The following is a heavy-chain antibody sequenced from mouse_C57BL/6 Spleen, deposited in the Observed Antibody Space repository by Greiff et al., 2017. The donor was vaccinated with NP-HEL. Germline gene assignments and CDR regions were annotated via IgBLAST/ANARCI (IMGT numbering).Heavy chain of an antibody. D-gene: IGHD6-2*01. CDR2: IDPETGGT. Sequence: QVHVKQSGAELVRPGASVTLSCKASGYTFTDYEMHWVKQTPVHGLEWIGAIDPETGGTAYNQKFKGKAILTADKSSSTAYMELRSLTSEDSAVYYCTRGVWYYFDYWGQGTTLTVSS. V-gene: IGHV1-15*01. J-gene: IGHJ2*01. CDR1: GYTFTDYE. CDR3: TRGVWYYFDY.